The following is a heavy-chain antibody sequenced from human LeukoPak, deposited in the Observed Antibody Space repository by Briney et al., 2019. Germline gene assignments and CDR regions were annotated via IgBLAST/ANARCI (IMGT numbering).Heavy chain of an antibody. Sequence: ASVKVSCKASGYTFTSYDINWVRQATGQGLEWMGWMNPNSGNTGYAQKFQGRVTMTRNTSISTAYMELSSLRSEDTAVYYCARGHSYDFWSGFGEDAFDIWGQGTMVTVSS. V-gene: IGHV1-8*01. CDR2: MNPNSGNT. CDR1: GYTFTSYD. D-gene: IGHD3-3*01. J-gene: IGHJ3*02. CDR3: ARGHSYDFWSGFGEDAFDI.